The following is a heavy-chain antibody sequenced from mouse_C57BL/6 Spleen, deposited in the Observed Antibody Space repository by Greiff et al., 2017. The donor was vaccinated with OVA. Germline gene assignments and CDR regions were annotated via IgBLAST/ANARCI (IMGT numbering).Heavy chain of an antibody. CDR1: GFTFTDYY. Sequence: EVKLVESGGGLVQPGGSLTLSCAASGFTFTDYYMSWVRQPPGNALEWMGFISHKANGYTTDYSASVKGRLTISRDKSQSILYLRMNAPRAEDSDTYSCSRDRCDYYAMDYWGQGTSVTVSS. J-gene: IGHJ4*01. V-gene: IGHV7-3*01. CDR2: ISHKANGYTT. CDR3: SRDRCDYYAMDY.